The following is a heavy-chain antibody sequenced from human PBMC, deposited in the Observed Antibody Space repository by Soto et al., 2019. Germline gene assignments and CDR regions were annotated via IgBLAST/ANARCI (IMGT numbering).Heavy chain of an antibody. J-gene: IGHJ6*02. CDR3: AKDRVTMVRGVISPTMYYYYGMDV. CDR1: GFSFSSWS. Sequence: GGSLALSFAASGFSFSSWSRTLVHRPVGNGHKWLSEGSGSGGSTYYADSVKGRFTISRDNSKNTLYLQMNSLRAEDTAVYYCAKDRVTMVRGVISPTMYYYYGMDVWGQGTTVTVSS. CDR2: GSGSGGST. D-gene: IGHD3-10*01. V-gene: IGHV3-23*01.